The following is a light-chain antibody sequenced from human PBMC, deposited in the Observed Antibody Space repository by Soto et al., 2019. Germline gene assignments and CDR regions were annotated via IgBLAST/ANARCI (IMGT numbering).Light chain of an antibody. Sequence: QSVLTQPPSASGTPGQRVTISCSGTSSNIGSNTVDWYLQLPGAAPKLLIFSTHQRPSRVPDRFSGSKSGTSASLAISGLQSEDEADYYCAAWDDSLNGYVFGAGTKVTVL. V-gene: IGLV1-44*01. J-gene: IGLJ1*01. CDR2: STH. CDR3: AAWDDSLNGYV. CDR1: SSNIGSNT.